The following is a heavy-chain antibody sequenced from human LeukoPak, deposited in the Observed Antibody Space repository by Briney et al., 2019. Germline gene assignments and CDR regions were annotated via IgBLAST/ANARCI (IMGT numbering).Heavy chain of an antibody. V-gene: IGHV3-7*03. CDR2: ITQDGSEK. D-gene: IGHD2-2*01. CDR3: VRDFSSASLSSGCYYAMDV. CDR1: GFTFNDYW. J-gene: IGHJ6*04. Sequence: GGSLRLSCAASGFTFNDYWMTWVRQAPGKGLEWVAHITQDGSEKYYVDSLKGRFTISRDNAKNSLFLQMNSLRAEDTAVYYCVRDFSSASLSSGCYYAMDVWGKGTTVPVSS.